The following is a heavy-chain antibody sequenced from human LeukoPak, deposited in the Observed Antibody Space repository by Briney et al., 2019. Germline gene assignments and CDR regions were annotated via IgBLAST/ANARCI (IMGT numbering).Heavy chain of an antibody. V-gene: IGHV3-7*04. Sequence: GGSLRLSCAVSGFTFSNFWMSWVRQAPGRGLEWVANIHSEGNEKYHVESVKGRFTISRDKAKNSLFLQMNGLRVEDTAVYYCARGDDFAGDHWGQGTLVTVSS. J-gene: IGHJ4*02. CDR1: GFTFSNFW. D-gene: IGHD1-1*01. CDR3: ARGDDFAGDH. CDR2: IHSEGNEK.